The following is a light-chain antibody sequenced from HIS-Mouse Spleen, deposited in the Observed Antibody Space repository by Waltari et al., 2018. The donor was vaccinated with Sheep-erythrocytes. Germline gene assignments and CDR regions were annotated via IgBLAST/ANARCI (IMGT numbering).Light chain of an antibody. J-gene: IGLJ3*02. CDR1: SRDVGSYKL. CDR3: CSYAGSSTPWV. Sequence: QSALTQPASVSGSPGQSITISCTGTSRDVGSYKLVPWYQQHPGKAPNLMIYEGSKRPSGVSNRFSGSKSGNTASLTISGLQAEDEADYYCCSYAGSSTPWVFGGGTKLTVL. CDR2: EGS. V-gene: IGLV2-23*01.